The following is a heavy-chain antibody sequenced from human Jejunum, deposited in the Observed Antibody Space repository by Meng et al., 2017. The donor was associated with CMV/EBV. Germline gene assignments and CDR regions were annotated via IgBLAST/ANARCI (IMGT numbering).Heavy chain of an antibody. V-gene: IGHV3-30*02. J-gene: IGHJ4*02. CDR1: GFTFSSYG. Sequence: GFTFSSYGMHWVRQAPGKGLEWVAIIWFDGSKKYYADSVKGRFTISRDNSKNTLYLQMNSLRADDTAVYYCAKDTSAYSPYYFDYWGQGTLVTVSS. CDR2: IWFDGSKK. CDR3: AKDTSAYSPYYFDY. D-gene: IGHD3-3*01.